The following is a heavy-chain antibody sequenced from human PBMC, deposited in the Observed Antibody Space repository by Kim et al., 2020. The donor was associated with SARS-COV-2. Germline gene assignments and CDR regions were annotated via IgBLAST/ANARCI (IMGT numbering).Heavy chain of an antibody. Sequence: GGSLRLSCAASGLTFNTYAMSWVRQSPGKGLEWVSCISGGGDNTYYGYSAKGRFTITRDNSKNTLFLQMNIMRAETTAAYYCVFERDFHYGVVIYYDDY. J-gene: IGHJ4*01. D-gene: IGHD3-22*01. V-gene: IGHV3-23*01. CDR3: VFERDFHYGVVIYYDDY. CDR2: ISGGGDNT. CDR1: GLTFNTYA.